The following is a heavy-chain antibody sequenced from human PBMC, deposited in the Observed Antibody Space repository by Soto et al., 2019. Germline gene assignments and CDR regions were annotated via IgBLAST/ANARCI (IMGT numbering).Heavy chain of an antibody. V-gene: IGHV3-48*03. CDR2: IHGSATTM. D-gene: IGHD3-10*01. CDR1: GLTFSRYE. Sequence: EVKLMESGGGLVQPGGSLRLSCAASGLTFSRYEMNWVRRAPGKGLEWIAYIHGSATTMFCADSVKGRFTISRDNAKNSLFLQLNGLSAEDTAVYYCATRSGGGGAFDFWGQGTMVTVSS. J-gene: IGHJ3*01. CDR3: ATRSGGGGAFDF.